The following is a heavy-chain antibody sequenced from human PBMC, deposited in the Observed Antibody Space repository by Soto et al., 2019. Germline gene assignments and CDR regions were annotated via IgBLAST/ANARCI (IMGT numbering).Heavy chain of an antibody. CDR3: ARETVVTARTPVWDY. V-gene: IGHV3-30-3*01. Sequence: QVQLVESGGGVVQPGRSLRLSCAASGFTFSSYAMHWVRQAPGKGLEWVSVISYDGSNKYYADSVKGRFTISRDNSKNTLYLQMNSLRADDTDGYYCARETVVTARTPVWDYWGQGTLVTVSS. D-gene: IGHD2-21*02. J-gene: IGHJ4*02. CDR1: GFTFSSYA. CDR2: ISYDGSNK.